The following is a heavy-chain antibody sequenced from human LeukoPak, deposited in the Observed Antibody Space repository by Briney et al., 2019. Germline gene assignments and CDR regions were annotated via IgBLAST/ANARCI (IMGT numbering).Heavy chain of an antibody. CDR1: GYSFTRYW. Sequence: GESLKISCKTSGYSFTRYWIGWVRQMPGKGLEWMGIIQPGDSATRYSPSFQGQVTISVDKSITTAYLQWSSLKASDTAMYYCARQYSSGSFDPWGQGTLVTVSS. V-gene: IGHV5-51*01. J-gene: IGHJ5*02. CDR3: ARQYSSGSFDP. CDR2: IQPGDSAT. D-gene: IGHD3-22*01.